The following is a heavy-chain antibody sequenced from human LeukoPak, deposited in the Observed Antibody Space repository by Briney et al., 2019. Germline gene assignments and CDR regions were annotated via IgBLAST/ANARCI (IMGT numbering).Heavy chain of an antibody. Sequence: PGGSLRLSCAASGFTFSDYYMSWLRQAPGKGLEWVSYISSSSSYTNYADSVKGRFTISRDNAKNSLYLQMNSLRAEDTAVCYCARDSEHVDYWGQGTLVTVSS. J-gene: IGHJ4*02. V-gene: IGHV3-11*06. CDR2: ISSSSSYT. CDR1: GFTFSDYY. CDR3: ARDSEHVDY.